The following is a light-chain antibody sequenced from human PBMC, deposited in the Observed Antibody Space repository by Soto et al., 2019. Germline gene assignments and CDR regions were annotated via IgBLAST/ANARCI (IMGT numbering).Light chain of an antibody. J-gene: IGKJ4*01. Sequence: EIVLTQSPGTLSLSPGERAILSCRADQSVSGSLLAWYQQKPGQAPRLLIYGASNRATGIPDRFSGSGSGTDFTLTISRLEPEDFVVYYCHQYGTVPLTFGGGTNVEI. CDR3: HQYGTVPLT. CDR1: QSVSGSL. V-gene: IGKV3-20*01. CDR2: GAS.